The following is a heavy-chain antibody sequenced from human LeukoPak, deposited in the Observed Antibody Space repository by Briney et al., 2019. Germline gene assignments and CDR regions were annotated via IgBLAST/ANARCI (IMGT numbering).Heavy chain of an antibody. D-gene: IGHD3-3*01. CDR1: GFTFSSFW. CDR2: IKEDGSEK. Sequence: GGSLGLSCAASGFTFSSFWMTWVRQAPGKGLEWVANIKEDGSEKYYVDSVKGRFTISRENAKNSLYLQMNSLRAEDTAVYYCARGGYYSVYWGQGTLVTVSS. J-gene: IGHJ4*02. V-gene: IGHV3-7*05. CDR3: ARGGYYSVY.